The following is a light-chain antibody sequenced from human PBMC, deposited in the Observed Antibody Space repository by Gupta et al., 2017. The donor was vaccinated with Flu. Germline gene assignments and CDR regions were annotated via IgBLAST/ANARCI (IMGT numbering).Light chain of an antibody. V-gene: IGLV4-69*01. CDR2: LNSDGSH. CDR1: SGHSSYA. CDR3: QTWGTGI. J-gene: IGLJ1*01. Sequence: QLVLTQSPSASASRGASVKLTCTLSSGHSSYAIAWHQQQPEKGPRYLMKLNSDGSHSKGDGIPDRFSGSSSGAERYLTISSLQSEDEADYYCQTWGTGIFGTGTKVTVL.